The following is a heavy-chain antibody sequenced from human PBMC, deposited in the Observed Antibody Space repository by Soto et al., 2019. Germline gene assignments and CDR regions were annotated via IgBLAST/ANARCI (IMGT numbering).Heavy chain of an antibody. Sequence: SETLSLTCSVSGASISNYYWSWIRQPPGKGLEWIGYIYYSGVIKYNPSLKSRVTVSVDTSKNQFSLRLRSVTAADTAVYYCARNFDPYYFGLDVWGQGTKVTVSS. V-gene: IGHV4-59*01. CDR1: GASISNYY. CDR2: IYYSGVI. CDR3: ARNFDPYYFGLDV. D-gene: IGHD2-21*01. J-gene: IGHJ6*02.